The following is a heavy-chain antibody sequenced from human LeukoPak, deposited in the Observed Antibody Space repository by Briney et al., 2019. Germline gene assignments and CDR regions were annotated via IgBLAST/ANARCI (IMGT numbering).Heavy chain of an antibody. V-gene: IGHV1-2*06. J-gene: IGHJ4*02. CDR2: INPNGGGT. Sequence: ASVKVSSKAPGYTFAGYYIDWVRQAPGQGLEWMGRINPNGGGTNYAQRFQGRVTMTRDTSISTAYMELSRLSSDDTAVYYCARDLRGYCRGGSCPDLDYWGQGTLVTVSS. D-gene: IGHD2-15*01. CDR1: GYTFAGYY. CDR3: ARDLRGYCRGGSCPDLDY.